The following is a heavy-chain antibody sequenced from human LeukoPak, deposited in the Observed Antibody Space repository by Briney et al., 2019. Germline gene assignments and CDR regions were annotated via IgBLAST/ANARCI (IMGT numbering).Heavy chain of an antibody. CDR3: AKLLAGWELLRWKDAFDI. V-gene: IGHV3-30*02. Sequence: GGSLRLSCAASGFTFSSYGMHWVRQAPGKGLEWVAYIRYDGSNKYYADSVKGRFTISRDNSKNTLYLQMNSLRAEDTAVYYCAKLLAGWELLRWKDAFDIWGQGTMVTVSS. CDR1: GFTFSSYG. CDR2: IRYDGSNK. D-gene: IGHD1-26*01. J-gene: IGHJ3*02.